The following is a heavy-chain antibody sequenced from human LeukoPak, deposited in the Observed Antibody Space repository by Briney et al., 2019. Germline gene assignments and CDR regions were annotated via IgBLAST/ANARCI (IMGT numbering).Heavy chain of an antibody. D-gene: IGHD3-10*01. Sequence: SETLSLTCAVYGGSFSGHYWTWIRQPPGKGLEWIGEINHSGSTTYNPSLNNRVTISVDTSKNQFSLKMSSVTAADTAVHYCARPRYGSGSLDSWGQGTLVTVSS. V-gene: IGHV4-34*01. CDR2: INHSGST. J-gene: IGHJ4*02. CDR3: ARPRYGSGSLDS. CDR1: GGSFSGHY.